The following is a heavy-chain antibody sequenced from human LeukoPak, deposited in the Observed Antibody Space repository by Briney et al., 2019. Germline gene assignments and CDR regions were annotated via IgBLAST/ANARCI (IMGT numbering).Heavy chain of an antibody. V-gene: IGHV5-51*01. CDR3: ARRMSDSSGYPNDAFDI. D-gene: IGHD3-22*01. CDR1: GYSFSSNW. Sequence: GESLKISCKGSGYSFSSNWIGWVRQMPGKGLEWMGIIYPGDSDTRYSPSFQGQVTFSADNSMTTAYVQWSSLKASDTAIYYCARRMSDSSGYPNDAFDIWGQGTMVTVSS. CDR2: IYPGDSDT. J-gene: IGHJ3*02.